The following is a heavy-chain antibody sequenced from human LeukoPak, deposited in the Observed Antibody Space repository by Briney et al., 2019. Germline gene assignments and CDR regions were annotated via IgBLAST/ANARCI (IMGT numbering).Heavy chain of an antibody. CDR1: GFTFTTYG. D-gene: IGHD6-13*01. V-gene: IGHV3-30*18. CDR2: ISYDGSNK. CDR3: AKERFPSSSWSYFDY. Sequence: GGSLRLSCAAPGFTFTTYGMHWVRQAPGKGLEWVAVISYDGSNKYYADSVKGRFTISRDNSKNTLYLQMNSLRAEDTAVYYRAKERFPSSSWSYFDYWGQGTLVTVSS. J-gene: IGHJ4*02.